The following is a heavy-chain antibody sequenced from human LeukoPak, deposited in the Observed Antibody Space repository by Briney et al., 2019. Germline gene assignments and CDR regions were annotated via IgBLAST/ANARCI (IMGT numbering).Heavy chain of an antibody. CDR1: GVSVSSGNYY. J-gene: IGHJ4*02. CDR2: IYYSGST. V-gene: IGHV4-61*01. D-gene: IGHD1-26*01. CDR3: ARVVGVGATSSFDY. Sequence: SETLSLTCTVSGVSVSSGNYYWSWIRQPPGKGLEWIAYIYYSGSTNYNPSLKSRVTISVDTSKNQFSLKLSSVTAADTAVYYCARVVGVGATSSFDYWGQGTLVTVSS.